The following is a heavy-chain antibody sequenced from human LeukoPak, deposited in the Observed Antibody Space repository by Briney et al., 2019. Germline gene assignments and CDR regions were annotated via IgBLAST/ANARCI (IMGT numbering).Heavy chain of an antibody. D-gene: IGHD3-3*01. J-gene: IGHJ3*02. Sequence: PGGSLRLSCAASGFNLSTYGMHWVRQAPGRGLDWVAVISNDGSNQYYADSVKGRFTISRDTSKNTLYLQMKSLRPEDTALYYCAKKSIDYDFWSAFDIWGQGTMVIVSS. CDR3: AKKSIDYDFWSAFDI. V-gene: IGHV3-30*18. CDR1: GFNLSTYG. CDR2: ISNDGSNQ.